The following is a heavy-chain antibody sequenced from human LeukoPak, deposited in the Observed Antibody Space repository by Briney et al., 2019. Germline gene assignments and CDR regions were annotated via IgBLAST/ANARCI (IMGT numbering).Heavy chain of an antibody. CDR3: VRVGYSYGYGDWNHFDY. V-gene: IGHV3-43*01. CDR1: GFTFDDYT. CDR2: ISWDGGST. J-gene: IGHJ4*02. D-gene: IGHD5-18*01. Sequence: GGSLRLSCAASGFTFDDYTMHWVSQAPGKGLEWVSLISWDGGSTYYADSVKGRFTISRDNSKNTLYLQMNSLRAEDTAVYFCVRVGYSYGYGDWNHFDYWGQGTLVTVSS.